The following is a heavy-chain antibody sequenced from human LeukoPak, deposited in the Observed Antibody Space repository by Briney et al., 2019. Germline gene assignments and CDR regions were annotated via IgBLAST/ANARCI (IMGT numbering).Heavy chain of an antibody. J-gene: IGHJ6*03. Sequence: PSETLSLTCTVSGGSISSYYWSWIRQPAGKGLEWIGRIYTSGSTNYNPSLKSRVTMPVDTSKNQFSLKLSSVTAADTAVYYCARVKGDYDFWSGYYPDDYYYYYYMDVWGKGTTVTVSS. D-gene: IGHD3-3*01. V-gene: IGHV4-4*07. CDR2: IYTSGST. CDR3: ARVKGDYDFWSGYYPDDYYYYYYMDV. CDR1: GGSISSYY.